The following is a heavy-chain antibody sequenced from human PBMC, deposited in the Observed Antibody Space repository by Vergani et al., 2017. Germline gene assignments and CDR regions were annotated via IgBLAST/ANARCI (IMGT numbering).Heavy chain of an antibody. J-gene: IGHJ5*02. CDR1: GYTFTSYD. D-gene: IGHD3-22*01. Sequence: QVQLVQSGAEVKQPGASVKVSCKASGYTFTSYDINWVRQATGQGLEWMGWMNPNSGNTGYAQKFQGRVTITRNTSISTAYMELSSLRSEDTAVYYCARNFYDSSGYYYNWFDPWGQGTLVTVSS. V-gene: IGHV1-8*03. CDR2: MNPNSGNT. CDR3: ARNFYDSSGYYYNWFDP.